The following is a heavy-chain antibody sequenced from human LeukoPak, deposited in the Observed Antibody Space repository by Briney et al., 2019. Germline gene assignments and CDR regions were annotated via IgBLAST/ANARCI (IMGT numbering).Heavy chain of an antibody. D-gene: IGHD4-17*01. CDR2: IKQDGSEK. CDR1: GFTFSSYW. V-gene: IGHV3-7*01. Sequence: GGSLRLSCAASGFTFSSYWMSWVRQAPGKGLEWVANIKQDGSEKYYVDSAKGRFTISRDNAKNSLYLQMNSLRAEDTAVYYCAREKATVTTSGMDYWGQGTLVTVSS. J-gene: IGHJ4*02. CDR3: AREKATVTTSGMDY.